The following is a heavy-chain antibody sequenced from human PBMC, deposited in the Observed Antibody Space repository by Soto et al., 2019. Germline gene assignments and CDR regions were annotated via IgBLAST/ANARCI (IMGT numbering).Heavy chain of an antibody. J-gene: IGHJ4*02. CDR3: ATSFRYFDN. Sequence: GGSLRLSCAGSGFTPATTPLSWVRQAPGKGLEWLTSISGTASRTYYVDSVKGRFFISRDNSKNTVTLQMNNLTVDDTAVYYCATSFRYFDNWGQGTRVTVSS. CDR1: GFTPATTP. D-gene: IGHD3-9*01. V-gene: IGHV3-23*01. CDR2: ISGTASRT.